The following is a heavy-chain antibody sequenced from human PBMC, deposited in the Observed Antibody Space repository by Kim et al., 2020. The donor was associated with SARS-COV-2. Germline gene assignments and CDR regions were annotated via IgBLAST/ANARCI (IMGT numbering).Heavy chain of an antibody. CDR3: AGRVWDGHGYPLFDF. D-gene: IGHD3-22*01. Sequence: GGSLRLSCEASEFYFSDSYINWIRQTPEKGLEWLSYISHTSRTIYYADSVRGRFTISRDNAKRSAFLQMDNLRIDDTGTYYCAGRVWDGHGYPLFDFWGRGTLITVSS. CDR2: ISHTSRTI. J-gene: IGHJ4*02. CDR1: EFYFSDSY. V-gene: IGHV3-11*01.